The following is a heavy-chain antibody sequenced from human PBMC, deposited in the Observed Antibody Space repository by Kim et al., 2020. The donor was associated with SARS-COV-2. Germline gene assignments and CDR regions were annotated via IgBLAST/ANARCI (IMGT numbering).Heavy chain of an antibody. Sequence: SETLSLTCTVSGGSISSSSYYWGWIRQPPGKGLEWIGSIYYSGSTYYNPSLKSRVTISVDTSKNQFSLKLSSVTAADTAVYYCARDQYSSGWYGGAGYYYYGMDVWGQGTTVTVSS. CDR3: ARDQYSSGWYGGAGYYYYGMDV. D-gene: IGHD6-19*01. V-gene: IGHV4-39*07. CDR2: IYYSGST. J-gene: IGHJ6*02. CDR1: GGSISSSSYY.